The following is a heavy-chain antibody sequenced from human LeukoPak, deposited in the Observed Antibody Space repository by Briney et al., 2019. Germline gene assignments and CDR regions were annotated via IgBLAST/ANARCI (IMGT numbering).Heavy chain of an antibody. J-gene: IGHJ4*02. Sequence: GGSPRLSCAASGFTFSSYEMNWVRQAPGKGLEWVANIKHDGTETYYVDSVKGRFTISRDNAKNSLYMEMNSLRTEDTAVYYCARGAPPPFYSGSQKQLLDYWGQGTLVTVSS. V-gene: IGHV3-7*01. CDR3: ARGAPPPFYSGSQKQLLDY. D-gene: IGHD1-26*01. CDR2: IKHDGTET. CDR1: GFTFSSYE.